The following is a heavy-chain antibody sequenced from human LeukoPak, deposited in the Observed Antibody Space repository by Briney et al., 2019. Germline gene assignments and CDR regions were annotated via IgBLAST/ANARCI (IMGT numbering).Heavy chain of an antibody. CDR3: ARDLDQYNGRFGGFGHDF. CDR2: IYTGGGT. CDR1: GFTVSSNY. J-gene: IGHJ4*02. V-gene: IGHV3-53*01. D-gene: IGHD3-10*01. Sequence: GGSLRLSCAASGFTVSSNYMSWVRQAPGKGLEWVAVIYTGGGTYYADSVKGRFTISRDNSKNMLYLQMNSLRAEDTAVYYCARDLDQYNGRFGGFGHDFWGQGTLVTVSS.